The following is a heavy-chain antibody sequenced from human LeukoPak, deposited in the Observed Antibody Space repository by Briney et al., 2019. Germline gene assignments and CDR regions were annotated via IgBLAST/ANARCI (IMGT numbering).Heavy chain of an antibody. CDR3: AREGGPGGDYGAIDS. Sequence: SETLSLTCSVSGGSISSYYWSWIRQPAGKQPEWIGRMYTSGSTYYNPSLKSRVTMSADTSKNQFSLKLTSVTAADTSVYYCAREGGPGGDYGAIDSWGQGTLVTVSS. V-gene: IGHV4-4*07. CDR1: GGSISSYY. J-gene: IGHJ4*02. CDR2: MYTSGST. D-gene: IGHD4-17*01.